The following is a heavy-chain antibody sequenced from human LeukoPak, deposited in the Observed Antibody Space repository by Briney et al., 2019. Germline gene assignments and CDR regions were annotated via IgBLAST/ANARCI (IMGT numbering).Heavy chain of an antibody. CDR1: GFTFSSYW. J-gene: IGHJ4*02. CDR3: ASTSGYDFWDMGY. Sequence: PGGSLRLSCAASGFTFSSYWMSWVRQAPGKGLEWVTIISDGGRSNYADSVEGRFTISRDNSKNTLYLQMSSLRAEDTAVYYCASTSGYDFWDMGYWGQGTLVTVSS. V-gene: IGHV3-30*03. D-gene: IGHD5-12*01. CDR2: ISDGGRSN.